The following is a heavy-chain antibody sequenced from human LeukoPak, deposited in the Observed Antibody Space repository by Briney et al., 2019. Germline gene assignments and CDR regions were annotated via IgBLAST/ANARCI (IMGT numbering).Heavy chain of an antibody. CDR2: IKQDGSEK. Sequence: GGSLRLSCAASGFTFSSYWMSWVRQAPGKGLEWVANIKQDGSEKYYVDSVKGRFTISRDNAKNSLYLQMNSLRAEDTAVYYRARDSRVAAVDYWGQGTLVTVSS. CDR3: ARDSRVAAVDY. CDR1: GFTFSSYW. V-gene: IGHV3-7*03. D-gene: IGHD6-13*01. J-gene: IGHJ4*02.